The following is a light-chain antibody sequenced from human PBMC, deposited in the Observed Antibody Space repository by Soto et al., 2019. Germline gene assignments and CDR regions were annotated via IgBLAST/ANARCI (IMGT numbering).Light chain of an antibody. Sequence: QSALTQPASVSGSPGQSITISCTGTSSDVGGYNYVSWYQQHPGKAPKLMIYDVSNRPSGGSNRFSGSKSGNTASLTISGVQAEDEADYYCCSYTSSSTYVFGTGTKLTVL. V-gene: IGLV2-14*01. CDR2: DVS. CDR3: CSYTSSSTYV. CDR1: SSDVGGYNY. J-gene: IGLJ1*01.